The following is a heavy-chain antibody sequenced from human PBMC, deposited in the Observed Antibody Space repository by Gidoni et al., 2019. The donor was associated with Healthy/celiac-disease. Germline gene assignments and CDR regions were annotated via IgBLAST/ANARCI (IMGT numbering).Heavy chain of an antibody. Sequence: QVQLVQSGAEVKKPGASVKVSCKVSGYTLTELSMHRVRQAPGKGLEWMGGFDPEDGETIYAQKFQGRVTMTEDTSTDTAYMELSSLRSEDTAVYYCATALCYSGICHPLAAAGHFGYWGQGTLVTVSS. D-gene: IGHD6-13*01. V-gene: IGHV1-24*01. CDR1: GYTLTELS. CDR3: ATALCYSGICHPLAAAGHFGY. CDR2: FDPEDGET. J-gene: IGHJ4*02.